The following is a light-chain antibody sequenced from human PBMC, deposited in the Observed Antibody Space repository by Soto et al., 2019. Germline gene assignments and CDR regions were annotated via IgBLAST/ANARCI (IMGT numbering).Light chain of an antibody. CDR2: GAS. CDR1: QSVRNNY. V-gene: IGKV3-20*01. Sequence: EIVLTQSPGTLSLSPGERATLSCRASQSVRNNYLAWYQQKPGQAPRLLVYGASNRATGIPDRVSGSGSGTDFTLTITRLEPEAFAVYYCQPSGTFGKATKVEVK. CDR3: QPSGT. J-gene: IGKJ1*01.